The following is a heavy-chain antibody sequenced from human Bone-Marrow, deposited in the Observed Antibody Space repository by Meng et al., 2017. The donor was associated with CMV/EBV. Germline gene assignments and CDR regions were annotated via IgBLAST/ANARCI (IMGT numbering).Heavy chain of an antibody. CDR3: AHDSSGYRGWFVP. CDR1: GGTFSSYT. CDR2: IIPILGIA. V-gene: IGHV1-69*02. D-gene: IGHD3-22*01. Sequence: SVKVSCKASGGTFSSYTISWVRQAPGQGLEWMGRIIPILGIANYAQKFQGRVTITADKSTSTAYMELSSLRSEDTAVYYCAHDSSGYRGWFVPWGQGILVTVSS. J-gene: IGHJ5*02.